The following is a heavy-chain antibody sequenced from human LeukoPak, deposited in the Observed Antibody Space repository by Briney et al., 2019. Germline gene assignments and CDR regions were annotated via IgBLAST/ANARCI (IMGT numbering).Heavy chain of an antibody. CDR3: AKGQPDYSDYRYFFDY. V-gene: IGHV3-23*01. D-gene: IGHD4-11*01. J-gene: IGHJ4*02. CDR1: GFTFNTYA. Sequence: GGSLRLSCATSGFTFNTYAMSWVRQAPGKGLQWVSGISNSGGSTYYADSVKGRFTISRDNSKNTLFLQMNSLRADDTAVYYCAKGQPDYSDYRYFFDYWGQGTLVTVSS. CDR2: ISNSGGST.